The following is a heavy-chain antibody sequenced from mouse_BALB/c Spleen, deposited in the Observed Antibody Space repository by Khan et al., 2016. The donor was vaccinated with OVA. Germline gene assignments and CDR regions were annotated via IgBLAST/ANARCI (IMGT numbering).Heavy chain of an antibody. CDR1: GYSITSGYA. Sequence: EVQLQESGPDLVKPSQSLSLTCTDTGYSITSGYAWHWIRQFPGNKLEWMAYIYFSGSINYNPSLKSRISVTRDTSKNQFFLQLNSVTSEDTATYYCTRDGNYMDYWGQGTSVTVSP. CDR3: TRDGNYMDY. J-gene: IGHJ4*01. D-gene: IGHD2-1*01. V-gene: IGHV3-1*02. CDR2: IYFSGSI.